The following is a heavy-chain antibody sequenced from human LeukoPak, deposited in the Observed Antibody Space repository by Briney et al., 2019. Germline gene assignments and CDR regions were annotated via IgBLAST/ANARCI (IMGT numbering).Heavy chain of an antibody. J-gene: IGHJ4*02. D-gene: IGHD6-13*01. CDR3: ARVADGKGYPFDY. CDR1: GGSISISYYS. Sequence: SQTLSLTCTVSGGSISISYYSWGWIRQPPGKGLECIGTIYYSGSTYYKSSLKSRVTISVDTSKNQFSLNLSSVNAADTAVYYCARVADGKGYPFDYWGQGTLVTVSS. V-gene: IGHV4-39*07. CDR2: IYYSGST.